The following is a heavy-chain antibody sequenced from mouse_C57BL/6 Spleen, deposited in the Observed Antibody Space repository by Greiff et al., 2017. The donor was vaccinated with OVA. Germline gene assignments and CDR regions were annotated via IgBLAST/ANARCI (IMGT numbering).Heavy chain of an antibody. D-gene: IGHD1-1*01. Sequence: EVQLVESGGGLVKPGGSLTLSCAASGFTFSDYGMHWVRQAPEKGLEWVAYISSGSSTIYYADTVKGRFTISRDNAKNTLFLQMTSLRAEDTAMYDCARDYGSSFDYWGQGTTLTVSS. CDR1: GFTFSDYG. CDR2: ISSGSSTI. V-gene: IGHV5-17*01. J-gene: IGHJ2*01. CDR3: ARDYGSSFDY.